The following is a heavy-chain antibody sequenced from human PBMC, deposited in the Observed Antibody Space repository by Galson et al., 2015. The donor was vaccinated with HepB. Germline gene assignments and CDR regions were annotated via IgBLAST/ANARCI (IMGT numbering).Heavy chain of an antibody. CDR1: GFRFSGDW. CDR2: INKDGSEK. Sequence: SLRLSCAASGFRFSGDWMSWVRQAPGKGLEWVAYINKDGSEKDYVDPVKGRFTISRDNAKNSLFLQMNSLRGEDTALYYCARASTWGQGTLVTVSS. V-gene: IGHV3-7*03. CDR3: ARAST. J-gene: IGHJ5*02.